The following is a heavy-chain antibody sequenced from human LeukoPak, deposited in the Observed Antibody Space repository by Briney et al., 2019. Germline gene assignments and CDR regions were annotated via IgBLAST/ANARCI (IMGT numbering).Heavy chain of an antibody. Sequence: SVKVSCKASGGTFSSYAISWVRQAPGQGLEWMGRIIPIFGTANYAQKFQGRVTITADKSTSTAYMELSSLRSEDTAVYYCARGGMSGPPFGYWGQGTLVTVSS. J-gene: IGHJ4*02. CDR1: GGTFSSYA. V-gene: IGHV1-69*06. CDR3: ARGGMSGPPFGY. D-gene: IGHD3-3*01. CDR2: IIPIFGTA.